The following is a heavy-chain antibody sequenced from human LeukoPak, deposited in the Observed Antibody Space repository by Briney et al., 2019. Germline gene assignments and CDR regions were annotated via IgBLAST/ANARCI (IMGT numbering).Heavy chain of an antibody. CDR1: GGSISSSYSY. Sequence: SETLSLTCTVSGGSISSSYSYWGWIRQPPGKGLEWIGNIYYSGSTYYNPSLKSRVTISVDTSKNQFSLKLRAVTAADTAVYYCARHVNSNGSPSDYWGQGTLVTVSS. CDR2: IYYSGST. J-gene: IGHJ4*02. D-gene: IGHD1-26*01. V-gene: IGHV4-39*01. CDR3: ARHVNSNGSPSDY.